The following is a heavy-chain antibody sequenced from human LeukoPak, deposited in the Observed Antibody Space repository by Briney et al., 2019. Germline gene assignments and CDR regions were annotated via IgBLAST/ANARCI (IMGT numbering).Heavy chain of an antibody. V-gene: IGHV4-59*01. D-gene: IGHD6-19*01. J-gene: IGHJ4*02. CDR1: GGSISSYY. CDR3: ASHEYSSGWYRGDY. Sequence: SETLSLTCTVSGGSISSYYWSWIRRPPGKGLDWIGYIYYSGSTNYNPSLKSRVTISVDTSKNQFSLKLSSVTAADTAVYYCASHEYSSGWYRGDYWGQGTLVTVSS. CDR2: IYYSGST.